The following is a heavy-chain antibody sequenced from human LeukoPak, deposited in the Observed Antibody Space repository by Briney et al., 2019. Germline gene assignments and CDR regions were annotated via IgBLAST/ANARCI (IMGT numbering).Heavy chain of an antibody. D-gene: IGHD3-22*01. CDR2: IYSGGST. CDR1: EFTFSNFK. J-gene: IGHJ3*02. Sequence: PGGSLRLSCAASEFTFSNFKMNWVRQAPGKGLEWVSVIYSGGSTYYADSVKGRFTISRDNSKNTLYLQMNSLRAEDTAVYYCASPTYYYDSSGAFDIWGQGTMVTVSS. CDR3: ASPTYYYDSSGAFDI. V-gene: IGHV3-53*01.